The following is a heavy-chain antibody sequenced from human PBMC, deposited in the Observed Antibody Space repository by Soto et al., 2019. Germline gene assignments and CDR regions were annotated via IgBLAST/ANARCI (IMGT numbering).Heavy chain of an antibody. CDR3: ARHSGYDLGWDLDY. CDR1: GFTFSSYA. J-gene: IGHJ4*02. D-gene: IGHD5-12*01. V-gene: IGHV3-30-3*01. Sequence: QVQLVESGGGVVQPGRSLRLSCAASGFTFSSYAMHWVRQAPGKGLEWVAVISYDGSNKYYADSVKGRFTISRDNSKNTLYLQMNSLRAEDTAVYYCARHSGYDLGWDLDYWVQGTLVTVSS. CDR2: ISYDGSNK.